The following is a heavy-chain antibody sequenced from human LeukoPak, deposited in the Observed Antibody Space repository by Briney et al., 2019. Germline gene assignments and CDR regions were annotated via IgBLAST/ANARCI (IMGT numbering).Heavy chain of an antibody. D-gene: IGHD3-22*01. Sequence: ASVKVSCKASGYTSTGYYMHWVRQAPGQGLEWMGWINPNSGGTNYAQKFQGRVTMTRDTSISTAYMELSRLRSDDTAVYYCARLVPYYYDSSGYYPYYFDYWGQGTLVTVSS. CDR1: GYTSTGYY. J-gene: IGHJ4*02. V-gene: IGHV1-2*02. CDR3: ARLVPYYYDSSGYYPYYFDY. CDR2: INPNSGGT.